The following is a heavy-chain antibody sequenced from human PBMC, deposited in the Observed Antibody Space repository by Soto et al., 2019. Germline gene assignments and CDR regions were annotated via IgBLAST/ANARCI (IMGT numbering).Heavy chain of an antibody. J-gene: IGHJ6*02. V-gene: IGHV4-59*01. CDR2: IYYSGST. D-gene: IGHD3-9*01. CDR1: GGSISSYY. CDR3: ARLDEGLHYGMDV. Sequence: SETLSLTCTVSGGSISSYYWSWIRQPPGKGLEWIGYIYYSGSTNYNPSLKSRVTISVDTSKNQFSLKLSSVTAADTAVYYCARLDEGLHYGMDVSGQGTTVTVSS.